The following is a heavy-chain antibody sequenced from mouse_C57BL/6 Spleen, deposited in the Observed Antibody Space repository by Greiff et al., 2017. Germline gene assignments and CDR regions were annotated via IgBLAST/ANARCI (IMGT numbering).Heavy chain of an antibody. CDR2: IHPNSGST. CDR3: ARSLGRDLYYFDY. Sequence: VQLQQPGAELVKPGASVKLSRKASGYTFTSYWMHWVKQRPGQGLEWIGMIHPNSGSTNYNEKFKSKATLTVDKSSSTAYMQLSSLTSEDSAVYYCARSLGRDLYYFDYWGQGTTLTVSS. V-gene: IGHV1-64*01. J-gene: IGHJ2*01. CDR1: GYTFTSYW. D-gene: IGHD4-1*01.